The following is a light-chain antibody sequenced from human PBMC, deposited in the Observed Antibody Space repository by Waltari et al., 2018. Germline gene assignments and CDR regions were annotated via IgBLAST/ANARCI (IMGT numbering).Light chain of an antibody. CDR1: SLRSYY. CDR2: DKN. J-gene: IGLJ2*01. CDR3: HSRDASGSGGA. Sequence: TQDPAVSVAMGQTVRNTCQGDSLRSYYASWYQQRPGQAPILGMYDKNSRPSGVPDRFSGSSSDDTASLTITGAQAEDEAYYYCHSRDASGSGGAFGGGTKLTVL. V-gene: IGLV3-19*01.